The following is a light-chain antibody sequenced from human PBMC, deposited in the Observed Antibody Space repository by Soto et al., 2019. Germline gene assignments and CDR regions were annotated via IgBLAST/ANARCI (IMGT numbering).Light chain of an antibody. CDR1: SSDVGGYNF. V-gene: IGLV2-8*01. CDR2: EVI. J-gene: IGLJ2*01. CDR3: SSYAGSDNFVL. Sequence: QSALGQPPSASGSPGQSVTISCTGSSSDVGGYNFVSWYQHLPGKAPKLMIYEVIQRPSGVPDRFSGSKSGHTASLTVSGLQAEDEADYYCSSYAGSDNFVLFGGGTKVTVL.